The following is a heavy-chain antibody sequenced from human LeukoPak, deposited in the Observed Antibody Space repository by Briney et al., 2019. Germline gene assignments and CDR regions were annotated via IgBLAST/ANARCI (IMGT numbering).Heavy chain of an antibody. CDR1: GDSISSGDW. V-gene: IGHV4-4*02. J-gene: IGHJ5*02. D-gene: IGHD4/OR15-4a*01. CDR3: ALARDYRSGP. Sequence: SGTLSLTCAVSGDSISSGDWWSWWVRQPPGKGLEWIGEIHHGGSTNYHPSLKSRVTMSVDKPKNQFSLQLNSVTAADTAVYYCALARDYRSGPWGQGTPVTVSS. CDR2: IHHGGST.